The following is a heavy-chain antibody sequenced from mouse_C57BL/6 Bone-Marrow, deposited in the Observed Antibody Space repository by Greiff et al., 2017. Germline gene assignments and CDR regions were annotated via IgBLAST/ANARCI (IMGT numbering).Heavy chain of an antibody. CDR1: GYTFTSYW. D-gene: IGHD1-1*01. J-gene: IGHJ4*01. CDR2: IYPGSGST. Sequence: VQLQQPGAELVKPGASVKMSCKASGYTFTSYWITWVKQRPGQGLEWIGDIYPGSGSTNYNEKFKSKATLTVDTSSSTAYMQLSSLTSEDSAVYFCARGIYYYGSSPHYYAMDYWGQGTSVTVSS. CDR3: ARGIYYYGSSPHYYAMDY. V-gene: IGHV1-55*01.